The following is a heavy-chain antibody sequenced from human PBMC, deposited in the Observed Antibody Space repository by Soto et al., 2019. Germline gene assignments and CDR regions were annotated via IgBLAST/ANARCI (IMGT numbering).Heavy chain of an antibody. J-gene: IGHJ6*02. CDR2: IIPILGTT. CDR3: ASDEVAITMVRSYGMNL. CDR1: GGTFSSYT. D-gene: IGHD3-10*01. Sequence: QVQLVQSGAEVRKPGSSVKVSCRVSGGTFSSYTINWVRQAPGQGLEWMGGIIPILGTTNYEQNFLGRVSITADESTSTAYMELSSLGSEDTAMYYCASDEVAITMVRSYGMNLWGQGTTVTVPS. V-gene: IGHV1-69*01.